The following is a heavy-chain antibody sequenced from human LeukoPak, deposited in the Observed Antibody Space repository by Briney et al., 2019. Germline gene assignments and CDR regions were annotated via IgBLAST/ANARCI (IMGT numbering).Heavy chain of an antibody. D-gene: IGHD3-3*01. CDR3: ASCKTYYDFWSGYYRYYYYMDV. CDR1: GDSISGFY. CDR2: IYTSGST. V-gene: IGHV4-4*07. J-gene: IGHJ6*03. Sequence: PSETLSLTCTVSGDSISGFYWSWIRQAAGKGLEWIGHIYTSGSTNYNPSLKSRVTMSVDTSKNQFSLKLSSVTAADTAVYYCASCKTYYDFWSGYYRYYYYMDVWGKGTTVTVSS.